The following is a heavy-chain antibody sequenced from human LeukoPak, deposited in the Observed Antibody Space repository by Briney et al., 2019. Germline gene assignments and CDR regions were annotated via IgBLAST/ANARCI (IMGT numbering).Heavy chain of an antibody. Sequence: PGGSLRLSCAASGFTFSSYWMSWVRQAPGKGLEWVANIKQDGSEKYYVDSVKGRFTISRDNAKNSLYLQMNSLRAEDTAVYYCARDYDYVWGSYRYGFDYWGQGALVTVSS. CDR3: ARDYDYVWGSYRYGFDY. CDR1: GFTFSSYW. V-gene: IGHV3-7*01. D-gene: IGHD3-16*02. J-gene: IGHJ4*02. CDR2: IKQDGSEK.